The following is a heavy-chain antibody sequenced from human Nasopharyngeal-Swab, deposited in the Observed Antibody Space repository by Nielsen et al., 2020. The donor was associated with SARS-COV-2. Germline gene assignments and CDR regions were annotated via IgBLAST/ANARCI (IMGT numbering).Heavy chain of an antibody. J-gene: IGHJ5*02. CDR2: INHSGST. CDR1: GGSFSGYY. D-gene: IGHD6-19*01. CDR3: AKGLGDSSGWYTSTRYNWFDP. Sequence: GSLRLSCAVYGGSFSGYYWSWIRQPPGKGLEWIGEINHSGSTNYNPSLKSRVTISVDTSKNHFSLKLSSVTAADTAVYYCAKGLGDSSGWYTSTRYNWFDPWGQGTLVTVSS. V-gene: IGHV4-34*01.